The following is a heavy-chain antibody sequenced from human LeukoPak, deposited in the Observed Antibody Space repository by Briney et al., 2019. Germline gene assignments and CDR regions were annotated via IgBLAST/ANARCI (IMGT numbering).Heavy chain of an antibody. Sequence: ASVNVSCMACGYTFPPYYMNWMRQPACQGLEWMGWINPNIGGTNYAQKCQGRVTITRDTSISTAYIELSSLYSDDTAMYYGTRALGSDYWGQGTLVTVSS. CDR3: TRALGSDY. V-gene: IGHV1-2*02. D-gene: IGHD1-26*01. J-gene: IGHJ4*02. CDR2: INPNIGGT. CDR1: GYTFPPYY.